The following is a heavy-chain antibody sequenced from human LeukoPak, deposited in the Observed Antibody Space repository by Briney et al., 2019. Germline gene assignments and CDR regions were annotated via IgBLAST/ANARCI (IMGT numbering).Heavy chain of an antibody. CDR3: ARDFPFDY. V-gene: IGHV4-30-4*01. J-gene: IGHJ4*02. CDR1: GGSISSGDYY. Sequence: PSQTLSLTCTVSGGSISSGDYYWSWIRQPPGTGLEWIGYTDDSGNTYYNPSLKSRVTIYIDTSKNQFSLNVSSVTAADTALYYCARDFPFDYWGQGTLVTVSS. CDR2: TDDSGNT.